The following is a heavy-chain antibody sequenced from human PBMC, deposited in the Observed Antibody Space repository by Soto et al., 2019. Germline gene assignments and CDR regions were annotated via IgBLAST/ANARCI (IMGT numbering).Heavy chain of an antibody. CDR1: GITFSNAW. J-gene: IGHJ4*02. CDR2: IQKKADGGAT. D-gene: IGHD1-26*01. V-gene: IGHV3-15*01. Sequence: EVQLVESGGGLVKDGGSLRLSCAVSGITFSNAWMAWVRQAPGKGLEWVGRIQKKADGGATEYAASVKGRLSISRDDSKNTLYLQMDSLKTEDSAVYYCTIMGLGTFQYWGQGTLPTVSS. CDR3: TIMGLGTFQY.